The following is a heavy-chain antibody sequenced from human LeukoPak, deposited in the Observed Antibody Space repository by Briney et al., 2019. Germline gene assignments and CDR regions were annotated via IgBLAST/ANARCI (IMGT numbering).Heavy chain of an antibody. Sequence: RPSETLSLTCAVYGGSFSGYYWSWIRQPPGKGLEWIGEINHSGSTNYNPSLKSRVTISVDTSKNQFSLKLSSVTAADTAVYYCASPHYDSSGQIDYWGQGTLVTVSS. CDR2: INHSGST. D-gene: IGHD3-22*01. CDR1: GGSFSGYY. V-gene: IGHV4-34*01. J-gene: IGHJ4*02. CDR3: ASPHYDSSGQIDY.